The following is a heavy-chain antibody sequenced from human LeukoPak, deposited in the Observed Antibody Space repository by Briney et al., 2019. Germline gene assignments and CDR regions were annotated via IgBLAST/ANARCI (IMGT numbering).Heavy chain of an antibody. Sequence: GGSLRLSCAASGFTFSSFAVAWVRQAPGKGPAWVAGISASGGSKSYADSVKARLSISRDNSKNMLYLQMNSLTVEDTALYYCAKLSQYYESSASMDYWGQGTLVSVSS. CDR3: AKLSQYYESSASMDY. CDR1: GFTFSSFA. D-gene: IGHD3-22*01. V-gene: IGHV3-23*01. CDR2: ISASGGSK. J-gene: IGHJ4*02.